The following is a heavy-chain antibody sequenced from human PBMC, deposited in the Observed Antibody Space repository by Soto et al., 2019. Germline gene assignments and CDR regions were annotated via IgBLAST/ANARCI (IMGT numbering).Heavy chain of an antibody. CDR2: VHNGGST. CDR3: ARGLSSPSATGV. D-gene: IGHD6-6*01. J-gene: IGHJ4*02. V-gene: IGHV4-39*01. Sequence: QLQLQESGQGLVKPSETLSLTCTVSGASVSSSSNYWGWIRQPPGKGLEWIGSVHNGGSTYYSPSLKSRVTISADTSKNQFSLNLSSVTAADTAVYYCARGLSSPSATGVWGQGTLVTVSS. CDR1: GASVSSSSNY.